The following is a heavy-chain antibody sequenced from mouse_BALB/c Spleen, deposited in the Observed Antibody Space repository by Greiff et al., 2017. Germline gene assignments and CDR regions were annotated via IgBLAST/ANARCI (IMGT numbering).Heavy chain of an antibody. V-gene: IGHV2-9*02. CDR1: GFSLTSYG. CDR2: IWAGGST. J-gene: IGHJ3*01. Sequence: VQLQQSGPGLVAPSQSLSITCTVSGFSLTSYGVYWVRQPPGKGLAWLGVIWAGGSTNYNSALMSRLSISKDNSKSQVFLKMNSLQTDDTAMYYCARDPRFAYWGQGTLVTDSA. CDR3: ARDPRFAY.